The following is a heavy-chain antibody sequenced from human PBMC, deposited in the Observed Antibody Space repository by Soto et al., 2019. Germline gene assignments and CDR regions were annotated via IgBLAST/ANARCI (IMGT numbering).Heavy chain of an antibody. CDR2: ISYDGSNK. CDR3: ASLGRGYCGYDLAGAFEI. CDR1: GFTFSSYA. J-gene: IGHJ3*02. Sequence: PGGSLRLPCAASGFTFSSYAMHWVRQAPGKGLERVAVISYDGSNKYYADSVKGRFTISRDNSKNTLYLQMNSLRAEDTAVYYCASLGRGYCGYDLAGAFEIGRQGTLHDVSS. D-gene: IGHD5-12*01. V-gene: IGHV3-30-3*01.